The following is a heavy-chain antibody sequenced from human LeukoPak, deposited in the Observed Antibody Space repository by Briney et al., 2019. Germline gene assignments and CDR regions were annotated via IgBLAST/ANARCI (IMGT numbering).Heavy chain of an antibody. CDR2: IIPIFGTA. CDR3: AVESGSSGFLPFDY. Sequence: LVKVSCKASGGTFSSYAISLVRHAPGQGLEWMGRIIPIFGTANYAQKFQGRVTITTDETTSTAYMELSSLRSEDTAVYYCAVESGSSGFLPFDYWGQGTLVTVSS. D-gene: IGHD6-19*01. V-gene: IGHV1-69*05. J-gene: IGHJ4*02. CDR1: GGTFSSYA.